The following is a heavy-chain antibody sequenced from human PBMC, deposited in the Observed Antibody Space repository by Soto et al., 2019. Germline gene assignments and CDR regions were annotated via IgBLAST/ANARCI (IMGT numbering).Heavy chain of an antibody. CDR1: GFTFSIYW. J-gene: IGHJ4*02. CDR3: ARGGGFGGRTLDY. V-gene: IGHV3-7*03. Sequence: EVQLVESGGGLVQPGGSLRLSCAASGFTFSIYWMSWVRQAPGKGPEWVANIKEDGSEKYYVDSVKGRFTISRGNAKNSLYLQMDSLRAEDTATYYCARGGGFGGRTLDYWGQGTLVSVAS. D-gene: IGHD2-15*01. CDR2: IKEDGSEK.